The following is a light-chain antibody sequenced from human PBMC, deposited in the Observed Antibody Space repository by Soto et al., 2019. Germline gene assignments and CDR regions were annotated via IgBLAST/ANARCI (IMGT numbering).Light chain of an antibody. Sequence: QSVLTQPASVSGSPGQSITISCTGTSSDVGGYNYVSWYQHHPGKAPKLIIFDDSDRPSGISDRFSASKSGNTASLTISGLQAEDEADYYCCSYSSGSTPWVFGTGTKVTVL. J-gene: IGLJ1*01. V-gene: IGLV2-14*03. CDR1: SSDVGGYNY. CDR2: DDS. CDR3: CSYSSGSTPWV.